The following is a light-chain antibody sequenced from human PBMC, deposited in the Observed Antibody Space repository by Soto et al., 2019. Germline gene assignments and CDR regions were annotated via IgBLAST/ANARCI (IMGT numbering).Light chain of an antibody. CDR1: TGAVTSGHF. CDR2: DTY. Sequence: QAVVTQEPSLTVSPGGTVTLTCGSSTGAVTSGHFPYWIQQKPGQAPKTLIYDTYNKHSWTPARFSGSLLGGKAALTLSSAQPEDEADYFCLLIYGHSRVFGGGTKLTVL. J-gene: IGLJ3*02. CDR3: LLIYGHSRV. V-gene: IGLV7-46*01.